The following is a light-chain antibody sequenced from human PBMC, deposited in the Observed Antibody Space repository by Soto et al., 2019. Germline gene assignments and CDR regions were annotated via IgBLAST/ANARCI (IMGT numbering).Light chain of an antibody. CDR2: DTS. CDR3: QQYNHWPRVLS. J-gene: IGKJ4*01. V-gene: IGKV3-15*01. CDR1: QSLTSN. Sequence: EIILTQSPATLSVSPGERATLSCRASQSLTSNLAWYQQRPGQAPRLLIYDTSTRATDIPARFSGGGSGTAFTLTIVSLQPEDFAVYYCQQYNHWPRVLSFGGGTRV.